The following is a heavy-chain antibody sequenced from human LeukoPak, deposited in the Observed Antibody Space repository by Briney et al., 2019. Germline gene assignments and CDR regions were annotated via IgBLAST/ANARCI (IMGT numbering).Heavy chain of an antibody. D-gene: IGHD6-13*01. CDR1: GYIFTGYY. CDR3: ARGADQQPTLD. V-gene: IGHV1-2*02. J-gene: IGHJ4*02. Sequence: ASVKVSCKTSGYIFTGYYMHWVRQAPGQGLEWMGWINPNTGDTNYAQKFQGRVIMTRDTSISTAYMDLTSLTSDDTAMYYCARGADQQPTLDWGQGTLVTVSS. CDR2: INPNTGDT.